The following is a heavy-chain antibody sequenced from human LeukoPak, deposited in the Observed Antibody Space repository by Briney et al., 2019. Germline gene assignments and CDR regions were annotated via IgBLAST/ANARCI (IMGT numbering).Heavy chain of an antibody. Sequence: SETLSLTCTVSGGSISSSSYYWGWIRQPPGKGLEWIGSIYYSGSTYYNPSLKSRVTISVDTSKNQFSLKLSSVTAADTAVYYCARVWYSSSSHFDYWGQGTLVTVSS. D-gene: IGHD6-6*01. CDR2: IYYSGST. J-gene: IGHJ4*02. CDR1: GGSISSSSYY. V-gene: IGHV4-39*07. CDR3: ARVWYSSSSHFDY.